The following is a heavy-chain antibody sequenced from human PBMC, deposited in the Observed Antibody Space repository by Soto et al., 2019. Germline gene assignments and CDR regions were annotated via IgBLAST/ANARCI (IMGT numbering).Heavy chain of an antibody. CDR2: INHSGGT. J-gene: IGHJ5*02. CDR3: ARAGGSSPLHPRMVWFDP. CDR1: GGSFSDYY. D-gene: IGHD2-15*01. Sequence: QVQLQQSGAGQLKSSETLSLSCVVSGGSFSDYYWSWIRQSPGKGLEWIAEINHSGGTNYNPSLKTRVTVSVDTSRNLFSLNLSSVTAADAATYYCARAGGSSPLHPRMVWFDPWGQGTQVIVSS. V-gene: IGHV4-34*01.